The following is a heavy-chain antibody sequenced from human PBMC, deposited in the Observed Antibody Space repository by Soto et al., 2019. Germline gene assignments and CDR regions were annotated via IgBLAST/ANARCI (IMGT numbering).Heavy chain of an antibody. CDR1: GFTFSSYV. CDR2: ISYDGNNK. J-gene: IGHJ6*02. V-gene: IGHV3-30-3*01. D-gene: IGHD2-15*01. Sequence: QVQLVESGGGVVQPGRSLRLSCAASGFTFSSYVMHWVRQAPGKGLEWVAIISYDGNNKYYADSVKGRFTISRDNSKNRLYLQMNSLRAEDTAVYYCAGAGCDGGSCYTLVGLRYGMDVWGQGTTVTVSS. CDR3: AGAGCDGGSCYTLVGLRYGMDV.